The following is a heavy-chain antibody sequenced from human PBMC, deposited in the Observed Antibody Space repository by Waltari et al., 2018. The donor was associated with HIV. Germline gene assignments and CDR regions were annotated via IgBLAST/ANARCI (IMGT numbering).Heavy chain of an antibody. CDR3: ATNSGSYRQGWFDP. D-gene: IGHD1-26*01. CDR1: GFSFSDYA. CDR2: VIYDGSNE. Sequence: QVQLVESGGGVVPPGTSLTLSCAASGFSFSDYALHWVRQPPGKGLEGVASVIYDGSNEDYADSVTGRLTVSRDNSKNTLYLQMDSLRPEDTAVYYCATNSGSYRQGWFDPWGQGTQVTVSS. V-gene: IGHV3-30*01. J-gene: IGHJ5*02.